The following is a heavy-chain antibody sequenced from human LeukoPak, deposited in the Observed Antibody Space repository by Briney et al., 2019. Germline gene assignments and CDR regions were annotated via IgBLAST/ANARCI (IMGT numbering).Heavy chain of an antibody. Sequence: ASVKVSCKVSGYTLTELSMHWVRQAPGKGLEWMGGFDPEDGETIYAQKFQGRVTMTEDTSTDTAYMELSSLRSEDTVVYYCATDGSRSPTTTFYYGMDVWGQGTTVTVSS. CDR3: ATDGSRSPTTTFYYGMDV. V-gene: IGHV1-24*01. CDR2: FDPEDGET. J-gene: IGHJ6*02. CDR1: GYTLTELS. D-gene: IGHD2/OR15-2a*01.